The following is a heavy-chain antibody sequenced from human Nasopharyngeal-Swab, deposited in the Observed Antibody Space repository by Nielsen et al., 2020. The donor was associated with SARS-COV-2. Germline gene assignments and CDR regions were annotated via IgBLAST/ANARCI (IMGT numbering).Heavy chain of an antibody. D-gene: IGHD1-26*01. CDR2: INPNSGGT. J-gene: IGHJ6*02. CDR1: GCTFTGYY. CDR3: ARVGLVGARYYYGMDV. V-gene: IGHV1-2*02. Sequence: SVKVSCKASGCTFTGYYMHWVRQAPGQGLEWMGWINPNSGGTNYAQKFQGRVTMTRDTSISTAYMELSRLRSDDTAVYYCARVGLVGARYYYGMDVWGQGTTVTVSS.